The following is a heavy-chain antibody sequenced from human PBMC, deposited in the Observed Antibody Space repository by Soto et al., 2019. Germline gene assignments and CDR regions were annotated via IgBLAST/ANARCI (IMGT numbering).Heavy chain of an antibody. CDR1: GFSLSTSGMC. D-gene: IGHD3-3*01. Sequence: SGPTLVNPTQTLTLTGTFSGFSLSTSGMCVSWISQPPGKALEWLARIDWDDDKYYSTSLKTRLTISKDTSKNQVVLTMTNMDPVDTATYYCARAYYDFWSGYYLYYFDYWGQGTLVTVSS. J-gene: IGHJ4*02. CDR2: IDWDDDK. CDR3: ARAYYDFWSGYYLYYFDY. V-gene: IGHV2-70*11.